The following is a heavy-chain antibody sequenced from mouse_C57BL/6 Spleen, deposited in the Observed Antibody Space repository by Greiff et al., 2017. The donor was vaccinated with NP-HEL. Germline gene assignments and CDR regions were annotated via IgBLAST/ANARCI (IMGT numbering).Heavy chain of an antibody. CDR2: LDPDTGGT. CDR1: GYTFTDYE. V-gene: IGHV1-15*01. J-gene: IGHJ2*01. CDR3: TRTDY. Sequence: QVQLQQSGAELVRPGASVTLSCKASGYTFTDYEMHWVKQTPVHGLEWIGALDPDTGGTAYNQKFKGKAILTADKSSSTAYMELRSLTSEDSAVYYCTRTDYWGKGTTLTVSS.